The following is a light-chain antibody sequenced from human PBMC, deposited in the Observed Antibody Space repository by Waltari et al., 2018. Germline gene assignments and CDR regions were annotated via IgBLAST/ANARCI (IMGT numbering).Light chain of an antibody. J-gene: IGKJ2*01. CDR3: HQNYVIPFT. CDR2: SAS. Sequence: DIQMTQSPSSLSASVGASVTITCRASQTVSSDLHWYLQRPGKAPKLLSYSASTLQSGVPSRFSVCGSGTDFTLTFSNLQPEDFATYLCHQNYVIPFTFGLGTKLEIK. CDR1: QTVSSD. V-gene: IGKV1-39*01.